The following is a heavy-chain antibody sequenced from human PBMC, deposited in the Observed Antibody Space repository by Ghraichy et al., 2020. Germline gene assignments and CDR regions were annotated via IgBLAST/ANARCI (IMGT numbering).Heavy chain of an antibody. CDR2: FSYSSGSS. CDR3: ARDLADVLTGFPYFFDS. Sequence: SETLSLTCSVSGGSIQSYYWNWIRQTPGKGLEWIGYFSYSSGSSDYNPSLKSRVTISVDTPKNRVSLKLSSVTPEETAIYYCARDLADVLTGFPYFFDSWGPGILVTVSS. J-gene: IGHJ4*02. D-gene: IGHD3-9*01. CDR1: GGSIQSYY. V-gene: IGHV4-59*01.